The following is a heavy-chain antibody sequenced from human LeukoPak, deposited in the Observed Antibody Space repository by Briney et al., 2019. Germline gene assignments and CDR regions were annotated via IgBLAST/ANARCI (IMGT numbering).Heavy chain of an antibody. D-gene: IGHD3-22*01. V-gene: IGHV3-66*01. Sequence: GGSLRLSCAASGFTVSSNYMSWVRQAPGKGLEWVSVIYSGGSTYYADSVKGRFTISRDNSKNTLYLQMNSLRAEDTAVYYCARDLGTYYDSHCVDYWGQGTLVTVSS. J-gene: IGHJ4*02. CDR1: GFTVSSNY. CDR3: ARDLGTYYDSHCVDY. CDR2: IYSGGST.